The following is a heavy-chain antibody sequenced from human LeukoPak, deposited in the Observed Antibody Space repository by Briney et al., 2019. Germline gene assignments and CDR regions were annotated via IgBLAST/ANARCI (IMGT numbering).Heavy chain of an antibody. Sequence: GGSLRLSCAASGFTFSSYGMSWVRQAPGKGLEWVSAISGSGGSTYYADSVKGRFTISRDNSKNTLYLQMNSLRAEDTAVYYCVGYCSGGSCYVFEWFDPWGQGTLVTVSS. V-gene: IGHV3-23*01. CDR3: VGYCSGGSCYVFEWFDP. CDR1: GFTFSSYG. D-gene: IGHD2-15*01. CDR2: ISGSGGST. J-gene: IGHJ5*02.